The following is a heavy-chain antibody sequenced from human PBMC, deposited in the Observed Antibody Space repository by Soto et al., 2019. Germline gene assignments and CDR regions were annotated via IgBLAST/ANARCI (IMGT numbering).Heavy chain of an antibody. V-gene: IGHV4-59*01. D-gene: IGHD4-17*01. CDR2: VFYPEST. Sequence: SETLSLTCTVSGASISRYYWTWIRQPPGKGLEWIGYVFYPESTNYNPSLKSRVTISVDTSKNQFSLKLSFVTAADTAVYYCARRYGASFDYWGQGTLVTVSS. CDR1: GASISRYY. J-gene: IGHJ4*02. CDR3: ARRYGASFDY.